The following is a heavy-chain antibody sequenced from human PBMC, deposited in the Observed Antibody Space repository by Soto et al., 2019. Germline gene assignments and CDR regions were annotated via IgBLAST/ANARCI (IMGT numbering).Heavy chain of an antibody. CDR1: GFTFSNAW. D-gene: IGHD3-3*01. Sequence: GGSLRLSXAASGFTFSNAWMSWVRQAPGKGLEWVGRIKSKTDGGTTDYAAPVKGRFTISRDDSKNTLYLQMNSLKTEDTAVYYCTTDRRPNYDFWSGYYKRYYYGMDVWGQGTTVTVSS. CDR3: TTDRRPNYDFWSGYYKRYYYGMDV. J-gene: IGHJ6*02. V-gene: IGHV3-15*01. CDR2: IKSKTDGGTT.